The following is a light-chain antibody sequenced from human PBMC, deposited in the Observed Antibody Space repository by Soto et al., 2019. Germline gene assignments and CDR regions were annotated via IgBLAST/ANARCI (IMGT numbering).Light chain of an antibody. Sequence: EIVMTQSPATLSVSPGERATLSCRASQSVSSNLAWYQQKPGQAPRLLIYGAYTRAAGVPARFSGSGSGTDFTLTISRLEPEDFAVYYCQQYGSSVFSFGPGTKVDIK. V-gene: IGKV3-15*01. CDR1: QSVSSN. CDR3: QQYGSSVFS. J-gene: IGKJ3*01. CDR2: GAY.